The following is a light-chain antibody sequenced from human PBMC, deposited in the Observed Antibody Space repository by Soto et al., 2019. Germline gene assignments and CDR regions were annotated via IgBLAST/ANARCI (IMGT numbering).Light chain of an antibody. Sequence: EIVLTQSPATLSLSPGDRATISCRASQSVRSFLAWYQQKPGQAPSLLIYDASNMATGIPARFSGSGSGTDFTLTISSLEPEDFAVYYCQQRSNWPHTFGQGTKLEIK. V-gene: IGKV3-11*01. J-gene: IGKJ2*01. CDR1: QSVRSF. CDR3: QQRSNWPHT. CDR2: DAS.